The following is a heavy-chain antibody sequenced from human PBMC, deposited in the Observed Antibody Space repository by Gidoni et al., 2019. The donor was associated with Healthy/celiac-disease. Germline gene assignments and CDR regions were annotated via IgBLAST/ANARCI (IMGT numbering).Heavy chain of an antibody. D-gene: IGHD6-6*01. V-gene: IGHV4-31*03. CDR3: AREGVAAPAGGWFDP. CDR2: IYYSGST. CDR1: GGSISSGGYY. J-gene: IGHJ5*02. Sequence: QVQLQESGPGLVTPSQTLSLTCTVSGGSISSGGYYWSWIRQHPGKGLEWIGYIYYSGSTYYNPSLKSRVTISVDTSKNQFSLKLSSVTAADTAVYYCAREGVAAPAGGWFDPWGQGTLVTVSS.